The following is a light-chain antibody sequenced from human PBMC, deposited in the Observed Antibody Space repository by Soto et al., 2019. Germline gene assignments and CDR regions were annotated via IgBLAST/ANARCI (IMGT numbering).Light chain of an antibody. Sequence: EIVLTQSPATLSLSPGERATLSCGASQSVSSRYLAWYQQKPGLAPRLLIYETSSRATGIPDRFSGSGSGTDFTLTISSLEPEDFAVYYCQQRSNWPPWTFGQGTKVEIK. CDR2: ETS. CDR1: QSVSSRY. CDR3: QQRSNWPPWT. J-gene: IGKJ1*01. V-gene: IGKV3D-20*02.